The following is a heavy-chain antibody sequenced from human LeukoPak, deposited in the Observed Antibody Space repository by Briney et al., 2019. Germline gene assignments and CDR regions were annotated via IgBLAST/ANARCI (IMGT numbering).Heavy chain of an antibody. CDR1: GGSISSGSYY. CDR3: ARDPSRDGYDGGFDY. D-gene: IGHD5-24*01. V-gene: IGHV4-61*02. CDR2: IYTSGST. J-gene: IGHJ4*02. Sequence: KTSETLSLNCTVSGGSISSGSYYWSWIRQPAGKGLEWIGRIYTSGSTNYNPSLKSRVTISVDTSKNQFSLKLSSVTAADTAVYYCARDPSRDGYDGGFDYWGQGTLVTVSS.